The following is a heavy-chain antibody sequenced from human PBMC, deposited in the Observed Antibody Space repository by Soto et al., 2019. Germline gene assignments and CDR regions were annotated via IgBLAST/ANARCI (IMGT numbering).Heavy chain of an antibody. D-gene: IGHD2-21*01. CDR2: IIPILNIA. CDR3: ARTGAATDSLYGFDP. J-gene: IGHJ5*01. Sequence: QVQLVQSGAEVKKPGSSVKVSCKASGGTFSSYPISWVRQAPGQGLEWMGRIIPILNIANYAQKFQGRVTLTADKSTNTAYMELSSLRSEDTAVYYCARTGAATDSLYGFDPWGQGTLVTVSS. CDR1: GGTFSSYP. V-gene: IGHV1-69*02.